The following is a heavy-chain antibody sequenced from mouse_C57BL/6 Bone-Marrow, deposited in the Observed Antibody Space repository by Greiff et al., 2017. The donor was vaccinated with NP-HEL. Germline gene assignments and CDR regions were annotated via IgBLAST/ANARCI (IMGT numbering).Heavy chain of an antibody. V-gene: IGHV1-9*01. CDR1: GYTFTGYW. CDR3: AREEGFLYWYFDV. CDR2: ILPGSGST. J-gene: IGHJ1*03. Sequence: QVQLQQSGAELMKPGASVKLSCKATGYTFTGYWIEWVKQRPGHGLEWIGEILPGSGSTNYNEKFKGKATFTAGTSSNTASMQLSSLTTYDSAIYYCAREEGFLYWYFDVWGTGTTVTVSS.